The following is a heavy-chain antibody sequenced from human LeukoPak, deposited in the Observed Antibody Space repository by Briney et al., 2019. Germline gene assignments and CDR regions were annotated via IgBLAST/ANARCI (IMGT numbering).Heavy chain of an antibody. CDR2: INPNSGGT. CDR3: ARAGIRPIFGVARPHDAFDI. CDR1: GYTFTGYY. D-gene: IGHD3-3*01. V-gene: IGHV1-2*02. J-gene: IGHJ3*02. Sequence: GASVKVSCKASGYTFTGYYMHWVRQAPGQGLEWMGWINPNSGGTNYAQKFQGRVTMTRDTSISTAYMELSRLRSDDTAVYYCARAGIRPIFGVARPHDAFDIWGQGTMVTVSS.